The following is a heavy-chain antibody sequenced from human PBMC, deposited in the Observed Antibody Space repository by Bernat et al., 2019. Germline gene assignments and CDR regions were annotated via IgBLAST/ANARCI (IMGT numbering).Heavy chain of an antibody. Sequence: QVQLVESGGGVVQPGRSLRLSCAASGFTFSSYARHWVRQATGKGLEWVAVISYDGSNKYYADSEKGRITIYRDKSKNTLYLQMNSLRAEDTAVYYCARGDSRSLYESCGDYWGQGTLVTVSS. CDR1: GFTFSSYA. CDR3: ARGDSRSLYESCGDY. CDR2: ISYDGSNK. D-gene: IGHD6-13*01. J-gene: IGHJ4*02. V-gene: IGHV3-30-3*01.